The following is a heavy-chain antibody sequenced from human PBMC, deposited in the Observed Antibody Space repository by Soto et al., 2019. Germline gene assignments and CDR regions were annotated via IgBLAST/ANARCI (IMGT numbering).Heavy chain of an antibody. CDR2: MSSGDAKT. V-gene: IGHV3-23*01. Sequence: EVQLLESGGGLVQPGGSLRLSCAASGFTFSYYSMAWVRQTPEKGLEWVSGMSSGDAKTFYIDSVRGRFTVSRDSVKNTVDLQMNSLRAEDTALYYCARWDGYADLWGQGTLVTVSS. D-gene: IGHD5-12*01. CDR1: GFTFSYYS. J-gene: IGHJ4*02. CDR3: ARWDGYADL.